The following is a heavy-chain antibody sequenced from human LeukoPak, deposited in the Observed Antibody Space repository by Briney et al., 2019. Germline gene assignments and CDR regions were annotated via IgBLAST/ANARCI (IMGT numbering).Heavy chain of an antibody. CDR1: GFTASSNY. D-gene: IGHD4-17*01. Sequence: GGSLRLSCAASGFTASSNYMSWVRQAPGKGLEWVSVIYSGGSTYYADSVKGRFTISRDNSKNTLYLQMNSLRAEDTAVYYCAREGYGDLAFDIWGQGTMVTVSS. J-gene: IGHJ3*02. CDR3: AREGYGDLAFDI. V-gene: IGHV3-66*01. CDR2: IYSGGST.